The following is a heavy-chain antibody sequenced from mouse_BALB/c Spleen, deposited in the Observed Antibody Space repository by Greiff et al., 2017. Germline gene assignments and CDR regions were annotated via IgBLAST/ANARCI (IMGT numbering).Heavy chain of an antibody. Sequence: LQHSGSELVRPGASVKLSCKASGYTFTSYCMHWVKQRPGQGLEWIGNIYPGSGGTNYDEKFKSKATLTVDTSSSTAYMQLSSLTSEDSAVYDCTRPVRGYAMDYWGQGTSVTVSA. D-gene: IGHD2-14*01. CDR3: TRPVRGYAMDY. CDR1: GYTFTSYC. V-gene: IGHV1S22*01. CDR2: IYPGSGGT. J-gene: IGHJ4*01.